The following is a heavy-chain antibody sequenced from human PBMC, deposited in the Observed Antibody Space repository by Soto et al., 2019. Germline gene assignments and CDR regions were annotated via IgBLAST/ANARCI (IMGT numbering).Heavy chain of an antibody. CDR1: GYSISSGYY. J-gene: IGHJ5*02. CDR2: IYHSGST. V-gene: IGHV4-38-2*01. D-gene: IGHD3-3*01. Sequence: KSSETLSLTCAVSGYSISSGYYWGWIRQPPGKGLEWIGSIYHSGSTYYNPSLKSRVTISVDTSKNQFSLKLSSVTAADTAVYYCARIEVLGVVPLLGWFDPWGQGTLVTVSS. CDR3: ARIEVLGVVPLLGWFDP.